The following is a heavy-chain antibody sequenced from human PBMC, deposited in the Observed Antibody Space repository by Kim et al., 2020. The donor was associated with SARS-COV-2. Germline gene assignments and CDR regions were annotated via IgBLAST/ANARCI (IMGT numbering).Heavy chain of an antibody. CDR2: ISGIGGST. J-gene: IGHJ4*02. D-gene: IGHD2-21*02. V-gene: IGHV3-23*01. CDR3: AKDLGWVVVTAMDY. CDR1: GFTFSSYA. Sequence: GGSLRLSCAASGFTFSSYAMSWVRQAPGKGLEWVSAISGIGGSTYYADSVKGGFTISRDNSKNTLYLQMNSLRGEDTAAYYCAKDLGWVVVTAMDYWGQGTLVTVSS.